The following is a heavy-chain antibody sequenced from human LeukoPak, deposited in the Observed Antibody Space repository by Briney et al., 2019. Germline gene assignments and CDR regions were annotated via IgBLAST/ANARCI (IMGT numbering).Heavy chain of an antibody. CDR1: GFTFSSYW. CDR2: ISSTSSYI. V-gene: IGHV3-21*01. CDR3: ARGLRTTVWDYYYYMDV. D-gene: IGHD4-17*01. J-gene: IGHJ6*03. Sequence: GGSLRLSCAASGFTFSSYWMPWVRQAPGKGLEWVSSISSTSSYIYYADSVKGRFTISRDNAKNSLFLQMNSLRVEDTAVYYCARGLRTTVWDYYYYMDVWGKGTTVTVSS.